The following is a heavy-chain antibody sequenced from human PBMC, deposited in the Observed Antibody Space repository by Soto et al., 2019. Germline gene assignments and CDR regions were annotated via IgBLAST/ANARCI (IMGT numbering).Heavy chain of an antibody. CDR2: ILPIFGTR. CDR3: AKDGGREGYFCNWFDP. CDR1: GGTFSNYA. J-gene: IGHJ5*02. D-gene: IGHD2-15*01. Sequence: QVQLVQSGAEVKKPGSSVKVSCKASGGTFSNYAITWVRQAPGQGLEWLGRILPIFGTRDYAQKFQGRVTITADDSTTTAYMELSSLRSDDTAVYYCAKDGGREGYFCNWFDPWGQGTLVTVSS. V-gene: IGHV1-69*15.